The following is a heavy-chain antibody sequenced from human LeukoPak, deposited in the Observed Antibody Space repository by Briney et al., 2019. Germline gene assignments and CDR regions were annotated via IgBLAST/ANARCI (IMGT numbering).Heavy chain of an antibody. J-gene: IGHJ4*02. CDR3: GREWAFDF. CDR1: GFTFSNYW. CDR2: IETDGYDK. Sequence: GGSLRLSCAASGFTFSNYWMGWVRQAPGKGLEWVANIETDGYDKYYADSLKGRFTISRDNAKSSLYLQMDSLRVEDTAVYYFGREWAFDFGGQGTLVTVS. V-gene: IGHV3-7*01.